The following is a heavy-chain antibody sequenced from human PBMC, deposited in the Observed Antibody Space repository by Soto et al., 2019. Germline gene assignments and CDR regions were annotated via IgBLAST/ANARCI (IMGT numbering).Heavy chain of an antibody. CDR1: GFTFSSYG. J-gene: IGHJ4*02. CDR2: ISYDGSNK. V-gene: IGHV3-30*18. D-gene: IGHD6-13*01. Sequence: QVQLVESGGGVVQPGRSLRLSCAASGFTFSSYGMHWVRQAPGKGLEWVAVISYDGSNKYYADSVKGRFTISRDNSKNTLYLQMNSLRAEDTAVYYCAKELSLSSSWSFDYWGQGTLVTVSS. CDR3: AKELSLSSSWSFDY.